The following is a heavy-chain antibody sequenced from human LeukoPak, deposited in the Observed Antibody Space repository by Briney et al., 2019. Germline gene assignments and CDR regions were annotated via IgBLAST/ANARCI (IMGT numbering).Heavy chain of an antibody. CDR2: ISSSSSYI. V-gene: IGHV3-21*01. J-gene: IGHJ4*02. CDR1: GFTFSSYS. Sequence: PGGSLRLSCAASGFTFSSYSMNWVRQAPGKGLEWVSSISSSSSYIYYADSVKGRFTISRDNAKNSLYLQMNSLRAEDTAVYYCARTRDSSGYYRMPGYYFDYWGQGTLVTVSS. CDR3: ARTRDSSGYYRMPGYYFDY. D-gene: IGHD3-22*01.